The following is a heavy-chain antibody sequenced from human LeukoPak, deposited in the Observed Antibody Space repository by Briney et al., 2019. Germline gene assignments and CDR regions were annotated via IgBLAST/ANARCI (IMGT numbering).Heavy chain of an antibody. CDR2: VSSSGSTI. CDR3: AKDGTPLGSSWYLDY. V-gene: IGHV3-11*01. CDR1: GFTFSDYY. D-gene: IGHD6-13*01. J-gene: IGHJ4*02. Sequence: GGSLRLSCAASGFTFSDYYMSWIRQAPGKGLEWVSYVSSSGSTIYYADSVKGRFTISRDNAKNSLYLQMNSPRAEDTAVYYCAKDGTPLGSSWYLDYWGQGTLVTVSS.